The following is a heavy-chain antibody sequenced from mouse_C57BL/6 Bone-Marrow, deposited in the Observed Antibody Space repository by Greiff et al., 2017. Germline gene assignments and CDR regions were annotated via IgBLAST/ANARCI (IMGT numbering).Heavy chain of an antibody. CDR2: ISSGGSYP. Sequence: VQLQESGGDLVKPGGSLKLSCAASGFTFSSYGMSWVRQTPDKRLEWVATISSGGSYPYYSDSVKGRFTISRDNAKNTLYLQMSSLKSEDTAMYYCATLYGNYTSWFAYWGQGTLVTVSA. J-gene: IGHJ3*01. CDR1: GFTFSSYG. D-gene: IGHD2-1*01. CDR3: ATLYGNYTSWFAY. V-gene: IGHV5-6*01.